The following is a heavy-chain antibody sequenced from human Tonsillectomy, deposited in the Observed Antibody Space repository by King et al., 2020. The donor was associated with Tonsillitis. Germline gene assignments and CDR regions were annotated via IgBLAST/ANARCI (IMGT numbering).Heavy chain of an antibody. CDR1: GGSISSSNYY. CDR2: IYYSGST. J-gene: IGHJ4*02. CDR3: ARLYSSGWTRFHY. D-gene: IGHD6-19*01. V-gene: IGHV4-39*07. Sequence: QLQESGPGLVKPSETLSLTCTVSGGSISSSNYYWDWIRQPPGKGLEWIGNIYYSGSTYYNPSLKSRVTISVDTSKSQFSLKVSSVTAADTAVYYCARLYSSGWTRFHYWGQGTLVTVSS.